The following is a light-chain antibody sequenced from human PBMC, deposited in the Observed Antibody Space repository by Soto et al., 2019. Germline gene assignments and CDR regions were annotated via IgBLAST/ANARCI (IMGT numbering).Light chain of an antibody. CDR2: EVY. V-gene: IGLV2-8*01. CDR1: SSDVGGYNY. Sequence: QSVLTQPPSASGSPGQSVTISCTGTSSDVGGYNYVSWYQQHPGQAPKLMIYEVYKRPSGVPDRFSGSKSGNTASLTVSGLQADEEADYSSPPYAGSNIVFAPGTNVPVL. CDR3: PPYAGSNIV. J-gene: IGLJ1*01.